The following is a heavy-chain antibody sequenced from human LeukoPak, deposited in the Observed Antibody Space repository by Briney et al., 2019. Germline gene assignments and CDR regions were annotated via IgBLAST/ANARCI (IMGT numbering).Heavy chain of an antibody. J-gene: IGHJ4*02. CDR2: ISWNSGSI. CDR3: AKSGRGDHGDYLDY. D-gene: IGHD4-17*01. CDR1: GFTFHDYA. Sequence: GRSLRLSCAASGFTFHDYAMHWVRQAPGKGLEWVSGISWNSGSIGYADSVKGRFTISRDNAKNSLYLQMNSLRAEDTALYYCAKSGRGDHGDYLDYWGQGTLVTVSS. V-gene: IGHV3-9*01.